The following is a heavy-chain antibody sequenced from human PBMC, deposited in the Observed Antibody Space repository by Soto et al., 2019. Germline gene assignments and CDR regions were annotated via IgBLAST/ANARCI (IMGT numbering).Heavy chain of an antibody. J-gene: IGHJ4*02. CDR2: IYYRGNT. V-gene: IGHV4-39*01. CDR3: ASLRSTVVSFDY. Sequence: SETVSLTCTVSAGSISSTNYYWGWIRQPPGKGLEWIGNIYYRGNTYYNPSLNSRVTISVDTSKNQFSLKLSSVTAADTAVYYCASLRSTVVSFDYWGQGTLVTVSS. CDR1: AGSISSTNYY. D-gene: IGHD4-17*01.